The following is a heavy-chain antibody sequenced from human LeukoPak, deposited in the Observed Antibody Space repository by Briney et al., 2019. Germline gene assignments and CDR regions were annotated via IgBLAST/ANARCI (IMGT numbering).Heavy chain of an antibody. CDR3: ARPHKAPGLKGYCSGGSCYSGGAFDI. CDR2: IYPGDSDT. CDR1: GYSFTSYW. D-gene: IGHD2-15*01. J-gene: IGHJ3*02. V-gene: IGHV5-51*01. Sequence: GESLKISCKGSGYSFTSYWIGWVRRMPGKGLEWMGIIYPGDSDTRYSPSFQGQVTISADKSISTAYLQWSSLKASDTAMYYCARPHKAPGLKGYCSGGSCYSGGAFDIWGQGTMVTVSS.